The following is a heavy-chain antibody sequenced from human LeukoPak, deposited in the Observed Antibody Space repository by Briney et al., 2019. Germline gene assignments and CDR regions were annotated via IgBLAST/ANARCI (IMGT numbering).Heavy chain of an antibody. J-gene: IGHJ5*02. CDR2: IYYSGST. V-gene: IGHV4-39*01. CDR3: ARVCSSTSCHGGFDP. Sequence: SETLSLTCTVSGGSISSSSYYWGWIRQPPGKGLEWIGSIYYSGSTYYNPSLKSRVTISVDTSKNQFSLKLSSVTAADTAVYYCARVCSSTSCHGGFDPWGQGTLVTVSS. D-gene: IGHD2-2*01. CDR1: GGSISSSSYY.